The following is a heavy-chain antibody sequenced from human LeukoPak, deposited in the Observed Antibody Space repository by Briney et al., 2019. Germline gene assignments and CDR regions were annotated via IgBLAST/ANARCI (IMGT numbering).Heavy chain of an antibody. CDR3: ARDKSDFWTPYIDY. CDR1: GYTFTSYG. D-gene: IGHD3/OR15-3a*01. J-gene: IGHJ4*02. CDR2: ISAYNGNT. Sequence: GASVKVSCKASGYTFTSYGISWVRQAPGQGLEWMGWISAYNGNTNYAQKLQGRVTMTTDTSTSTAYMELRSLRSDDTAVYYCARDKSDFWTPYIDYWGQGTLVTVSS. V-gene: IGHV1-18*01.